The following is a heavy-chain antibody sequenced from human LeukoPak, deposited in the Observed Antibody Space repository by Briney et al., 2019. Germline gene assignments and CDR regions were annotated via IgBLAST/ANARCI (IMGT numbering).Heavy chain of an antibody. CDR2: IYTSGST. D-gene: IGHD1-26*01. J-gene: IGHJ6*02. V-gene: IGHV4-4*07. Sequence: TLSLTCTVSGGSISSYYWSWIRQPAGKGLEWIGRIYTSGSTNYNPSLKSRVTMSVDTSKNQFSLKLSSVTAADTAVYYCARDKGGIVGAPYYYYGMDVWGQGTTVTVSS. CDR3: ARDKGGIVGAPYYYYGMDV. CDR1: GGSISSYY.